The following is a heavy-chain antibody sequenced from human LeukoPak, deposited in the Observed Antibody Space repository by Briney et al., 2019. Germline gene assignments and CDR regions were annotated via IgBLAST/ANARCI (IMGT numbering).Heavy chain of an antibody. CDR3: ARSAQYYDFWSGYGIGFDP. D-gene: IGHD3-3*01. Sequence: GGSLRLSCAASGFTFDDYGMSWVRQAPGKGLEWVSGINWSGGSTGYADSVKGRFTISRDNAKNSLYLQMNSLRAEDTALYYCARSAQYYDFWSGYGIGFDPWGQGTLVTVSS. CDR1: GFTFDDYG. V-gene: IGHV3-20*04. J-gene: IGHJ5*02. CDR2: INWSGGST.